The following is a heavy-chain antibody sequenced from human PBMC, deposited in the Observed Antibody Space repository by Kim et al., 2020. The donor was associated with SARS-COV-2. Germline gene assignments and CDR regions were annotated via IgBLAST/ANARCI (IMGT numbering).Heavy chain of an antibody. V-gene: IGHV3-11*05. CDR2: ISNRGSFT. D-gene: IGHD3-16*02. CDR3: ARDTTSGSYSYYGMDV. Sequence: GGSLRLSCAASGFSISDYYMSWIRQAPGKGLEWLTYISNRGSFTNYADSVKGRFTISRDNAKNSLYLQMNSLRAEDTAVYYCARDTTSGSYSYYGMDVWG. J-gene: IGHJ6*01. CDR1: GFSISDYY.